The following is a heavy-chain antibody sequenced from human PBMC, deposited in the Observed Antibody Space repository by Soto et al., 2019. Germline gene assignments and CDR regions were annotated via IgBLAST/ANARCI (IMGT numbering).Heavy chain of an antibody. CDR2: MSGSSSTT. V-gene: IGHV3-23*01. D-gene: IGHD1-7*01. CDR3: AKNQERELPRVIDF. J-gene: IGHJ4*02. Sequence: CWVRQAPGGGLEWVSSMSGSSSTTYYADSVRGRFTISRDRSKNTLYLQMSSLRAEDTALYYCAKNQERELPRVIDFWGQGTLVTV.